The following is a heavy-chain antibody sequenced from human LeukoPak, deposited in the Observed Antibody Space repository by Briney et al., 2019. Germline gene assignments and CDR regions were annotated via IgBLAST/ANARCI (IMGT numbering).Heavy chain of an antibody. Sequence: GASVKVSCKASGYTFTSYAMHWVRQAPGQRLEWMGWINAGNGNTKYSQKFQGRVTITRDTSASTAYMELSSLRSEDTAVYYCARGGRRSLLVVPAEGWFDPWGQGTLVTVSS. CDR1: GYTFTSYA. D-gene: IGHD2-2*01. J-gene: IGHJ5*02. CDR2: INAGNGNT. V-gene: IGHV1-3*01. CDR3: ARGGRRSLLVVPAEGWFDP.